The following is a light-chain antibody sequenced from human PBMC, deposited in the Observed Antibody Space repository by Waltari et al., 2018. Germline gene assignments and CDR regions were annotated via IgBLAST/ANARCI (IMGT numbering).Light chain of an antibody. V-gene: IGLV3-25*03. CDR3: QSTDSSGAYPV. J-gene: IGLJ2*01. Sequence: SYELTQPPSVSVSPGQTARITCSGDALQKQFAYWSQQRPGQAPILVIYKDTERPSGIPERFSGSTSGTTVTLTLTGVQAEDEGDYYCQSTDSSGAYPVFGGGTKLTVL. CDR2: KDT. CDR1: ALQKQF.